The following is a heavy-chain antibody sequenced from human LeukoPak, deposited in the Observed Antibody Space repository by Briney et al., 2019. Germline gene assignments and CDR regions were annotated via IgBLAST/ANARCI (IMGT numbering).Heavy chain of an antibody. CDR1: GYTFTGYY. V-gene: IGHV1-2*02. J-gene: IGHJ3*02. CDR3: ARGAGYGGKKNAFDI. CDR2: INPNSGGT. Sequence: ASVKVSCKASGYTFTGYYMPWVRQAPGQGLEWMGWINPNSGGTNYAQKFQGRVTMTRDTSISTAYMELSRLRSDDTAVYYCARGAGYGGKKNAFDIWGQGTMVTVSS. D-gene: IGHD4-23*01.